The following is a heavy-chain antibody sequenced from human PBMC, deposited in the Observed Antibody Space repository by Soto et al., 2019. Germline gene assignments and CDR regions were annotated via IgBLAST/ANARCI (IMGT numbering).Heavy chain of an antibody. CDR2: IYPGDSDT. Sequence: GESLKISCKGSGYSFTSYWIGWVRQMPGKGLEWMGIIYPGDSDTRYSPSFQGQVTISADKSISTAYLQWSSLKASDTAMYYCARHLSARDGYKHFDYWGQGTLVTVSS. J-gene: IGHJ4*02. CDR3: ARHLSARDGYKHFDY. D-gene: IGHD5-12*01. CDR1: GYSFTSYW. V-gene: IGHV5-51*01.